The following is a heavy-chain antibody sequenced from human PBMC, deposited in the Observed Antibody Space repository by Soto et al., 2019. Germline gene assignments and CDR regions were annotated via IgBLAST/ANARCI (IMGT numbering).Heavy chain of an antibody. CDR1: GFTFSDHY. CDR2: TRNKANSYTT. CDR3: ARGNKVLAYHDY. J-gene: IGHJ4*02. D-gene: IGHD2-2*01. Sequence: EVQLVESGGGLVQPGGSLRLSCAASGFTFSDHYMDWVRQAPGKGLEWVGRTRNKANSYTTEYAASVKGRFTISRDDSKNSLYLQMNSLKTEDTAVDYCARGNKVLAYHDYWGQGTLVTVSS. V-gene: IGHV3-72*01.